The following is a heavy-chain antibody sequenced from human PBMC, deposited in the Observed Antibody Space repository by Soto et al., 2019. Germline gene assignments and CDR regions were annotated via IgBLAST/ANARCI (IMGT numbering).Heavy chain of an antibody. CDR2: IYYSVST. Sequence: PSETLSLTCTVSGGSFSSGNYYWSWIRQPPGKGLEWIGYIYYSVSTYYNSSLKSRVTISVDTSKNQFSLKLSSVTAADKAIYYCARAGKRDNRGYYNFDYWGQGNLVTVSS. D-gene: IGHD3-22*01. CDR1: GGSFSSGNYY. CDR3: ARAGKRDNRGYYNFDY. J-gene: IGHJ4*02. V-gene: IGHV4-30-4*08.